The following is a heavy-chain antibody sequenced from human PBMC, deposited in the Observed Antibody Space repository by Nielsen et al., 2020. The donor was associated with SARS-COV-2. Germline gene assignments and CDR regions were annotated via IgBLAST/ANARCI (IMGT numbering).Heavy chain of an antibody. Sequence: VSVKVSCKASGYTFTSYDINWVRRATGQGLEWMGRMNPNSGNTGYAQKFKGRVTMTRDTSISTAYMELSSLTSEDTAVYYCARRADYYDSSAYYYWGQGILVTVSS. V-gene: IGHV1-8*01. CDR3: ARRADYYDSSAYYY. CDR2: MNPNSGNT. J-gene: IGHJ4*02. D-gene: IGHD3-22*01. CDR1: GYTFTSYD.